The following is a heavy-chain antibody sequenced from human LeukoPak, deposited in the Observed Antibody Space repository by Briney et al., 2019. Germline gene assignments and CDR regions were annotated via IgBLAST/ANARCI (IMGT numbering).Heavy chain of an antibody. CDR3: ARRENYYDSSGYYSHYFDY. V-gene: IGHV3-66*01. J-gene: IGHJ4*02. Sequence: GGSLRLSCAASGFTVISNYMSWVRQAPGKGLEWVSVIYSGGSTYFADSVKGRFTISRDNSKNTLYLQMNSLRAEDTAVYYCARRENYYDSSGYYSHYFDYWGQGTLVTVSS. CDR1: GFTVISNY. D-gene: IGHD3-22*01. CDR2: IYSGGST.